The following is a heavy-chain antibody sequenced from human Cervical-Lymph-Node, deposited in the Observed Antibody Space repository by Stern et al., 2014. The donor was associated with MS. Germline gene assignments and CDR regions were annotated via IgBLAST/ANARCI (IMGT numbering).Heavy chain of an antibody. CDR2: IIPMFGSA. V-gene: IGHV1-69*01. D-gene: IGHD3-10*01. J-gene: IGHJ6*02. CDR1: GGTFSSSA. CDR3: AISVGELTPEAV. Sequence: QVQLVESGAEVKKPGSSVRVSCKASGGTFSSSAISWVRQAPGQGLEWMGGIIPMFGSASYAQKFQGRVTITADDSTSTAHMEVSSLRSEDTAVYYCAISVGELTPEAVWGQGTTVTV.